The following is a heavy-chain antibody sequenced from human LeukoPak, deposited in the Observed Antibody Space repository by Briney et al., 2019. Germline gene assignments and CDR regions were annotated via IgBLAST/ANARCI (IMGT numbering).Heavy chain of an antibody. Sequence: GRSLRLSCAASGFTFSSYAMHWVRQAPGKGLEWVAVISYDGSNKYYADSVKGRFTIFRDNSKNTLYLQMNNLRAEDTAVYYCARGRSSSGWSRNDYWGQGTLVTVSS. V-gene: IGHV3-30-3*01. CDR3: ARGRSSSGWSRNDY. D-gene: IGHD6-19*01. CDR2: ISYDGSNK. J-gene: IGHJ4*02. CDR1: GFTFSSYA.